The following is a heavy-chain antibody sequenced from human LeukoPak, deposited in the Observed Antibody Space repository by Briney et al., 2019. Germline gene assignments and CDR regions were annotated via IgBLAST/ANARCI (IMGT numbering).Heavy chain of an antibody. V-gene: IGHV1-46*01. Sequence: GASVKVSCKASGYTFSSCYIQWVRQAPGQGLEWMGMINPNGGITTYAQKFQGTITMTRDTSTSTVYMELNSLRSEDTAMYYCARVGRVGRYFDWLMIWGQGTQVTVSS. D-gene: IGHD3-9*01. J-gene: IGHJ4*02. CDR1: GYTFSSCY. CDR2: INPNGGIT. CDR3: ARVGRVGRYFDWLMI.